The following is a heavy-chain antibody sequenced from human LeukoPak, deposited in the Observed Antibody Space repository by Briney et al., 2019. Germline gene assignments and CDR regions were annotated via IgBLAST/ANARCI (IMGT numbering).Heavy chain of an antibody. V-gene: IGHV1-18*01. D-gene: IGHD2-15*01. CDR1: GYTFTSYG. Sequence: ASVKDSCKASGYTFTSYGISWVRQAPGQGLEWMGWISAYNGNTNYAQKLQGRVTMTTDTSTSTAYMELRSLRSDDTAVYYCARDGSKYCSGGSCYSLDYWGQGTLVTVSS. CDR3: ARDGSKYCSGGSCYSLDY. CDR2: ISAYNGNT. J-gene: IGHJ4*02.